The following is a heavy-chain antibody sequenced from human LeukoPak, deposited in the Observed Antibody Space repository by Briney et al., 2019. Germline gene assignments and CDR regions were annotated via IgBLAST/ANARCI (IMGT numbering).Heavy chain of an antibody. Sequence: GASVKVSCKASGGTFSSYTISWVRQAPGQGLEWMGGIIPIFGTANYAQKFQGRVTITADESTSTAYMELSSLRSEDTAVYYCARDLRYCSGGSCYSYYFDYWGQGTLVTVSS. V-gene: IGHV1-69*13. CDR3: ARDLRYCSGGSCYSYYFDY. J-gene: IGHJ4*02. CDR2: IIPIFGTA. CDR1: GGTFSSYT. D-gene: IGHD2-15*01.